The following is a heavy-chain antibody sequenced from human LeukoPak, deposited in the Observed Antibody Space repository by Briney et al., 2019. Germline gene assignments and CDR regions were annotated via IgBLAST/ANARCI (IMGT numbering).Heavy chain of an antibody. D-gene: IGHD2-15*01. CDR2: VNPNSGHT. V-gene: IGHV1-8*01. J-gene: IGHJ4*02. CDR1: GYTFTSYD. CDR3: ARGATGSSCSGGSCSYFDF. Sequence: ASVKVSCKASGYTFTSYDINWVRQATGQGLEWMGWVNPNSGHTGFAQKFQGRVSMTTNTSISTAYMEVRSLKSEDTAVYYCARGATGSSCSGGSCSYFDFWGQGTLDSVFS.